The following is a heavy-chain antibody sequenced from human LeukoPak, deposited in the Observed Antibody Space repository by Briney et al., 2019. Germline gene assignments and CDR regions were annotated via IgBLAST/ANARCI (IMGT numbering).Heavy chain of an antibody. V-gene: IGHV3-23*01. CDR2: ISRSGDTT. Sequence: GGSLRLSCAASGFTFTSHAMTWVRQAPGKGLEWVSTISRSGDTTYYGDSVKGRFTISRDNSKNTVYLQMNSLRAEDTAVYFCASVPMYYFESSVSYWGQGTLVTVSS. CDR1: GFTFTSHA. CDR3: ASVPMYYFESSVSY. J-gene: IGHJ4*02. D-gene: IGHD3-22*01.